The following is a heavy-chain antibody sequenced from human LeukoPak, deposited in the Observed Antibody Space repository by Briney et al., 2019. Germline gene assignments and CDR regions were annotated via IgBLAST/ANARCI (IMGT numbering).Heavy chain of an antibody. V-gene: IGHV3-21*01. CDR2: ISSSSSYI. J-gene: IGHJ3*01. CDR3: TRGAVSRAAFDV. Sequence: GSLRLPCVASGFTFDSYSMNWVRQAPGKGLEWVSSISSSSSYIYYADSVKGRFTISRDNAKNSLYLQMNSLRAEDTAVYYCTRGAVSRAAFDVWGQGTMVTVSS. CDR1: GFTFDSYS.